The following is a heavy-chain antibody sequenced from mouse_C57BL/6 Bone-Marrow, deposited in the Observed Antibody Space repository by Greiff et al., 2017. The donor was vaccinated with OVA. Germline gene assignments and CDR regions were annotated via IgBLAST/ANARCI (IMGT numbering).Heavy chain of an antibody. CDR1: GYTFTDYN. D-gene: IGHD2-1*01. J-gene: IGHJ3*01. CDR2: INPNNGGT. Sequence: EVQLQQSGPELVKPGASVKIPCKASGYTFTDYNMDWVKQSPGKSLEWIGDINPNNGGTIYNQKFKGKATLTVDKSSSTAYMELRSLTSEDTAVYYCAREVYYGNWGFAYWGQGTLVTVSA. V-gene: IGHV1-18*01. CDR3: AREVYYGNWGFAY.